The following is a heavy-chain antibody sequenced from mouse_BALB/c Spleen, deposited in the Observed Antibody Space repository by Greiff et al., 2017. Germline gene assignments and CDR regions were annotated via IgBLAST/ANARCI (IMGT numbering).Heavy chain of an antibody. CDR3: ARQNYGNSYFDY. J-gene: IGHJ2*01. CDR1: GFTFSSYT. Sequence: EVQVVESGGGLVQPGGSLKLSCAASGFTFSSYTMSWVRQTPEKRLEWVAYISNGGGSTYYPDTVKGRFTISRDNAKNTLYLQMSSLKSEDTAMYYCARQNYGNSYFDYWGQGTTLTVSS. V-gene: IGHV5-12-2*01. D-gene: IGHD2-1*01. CDR2: ISNGGGST.